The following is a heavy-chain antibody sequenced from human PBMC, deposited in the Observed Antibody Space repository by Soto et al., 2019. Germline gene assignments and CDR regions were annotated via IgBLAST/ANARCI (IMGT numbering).Heavy chain of an antibody. CDR1: GFTVSSNY. Sequence: EVQLVESGGGLVQPGGSLRLSCAASGFTVSSNYMSWVRQAPGKGLEWVSVIYSGGTTYYADSVKGRFTISRDNSKNTLYIQMNSLRAEDTAVYYCARNGDSSDYRGWFDPWGQGTLFTVSS. CDR2: IYSGGTT. J-gene: IGHJ5*02. D-gene: IGHD3-22*01. CDR3: ARNGDSSDYRGWFDP. V-gene: IGHV3-66*01.